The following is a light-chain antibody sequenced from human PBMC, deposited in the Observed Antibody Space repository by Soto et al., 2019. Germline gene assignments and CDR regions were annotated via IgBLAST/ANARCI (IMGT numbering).Light chain of an antibody. CDR3: QQYYSTPLT. CDR2: WAS. J-gene: IGKJ4*01. Sequence: DIVMTQSPDSLAVSLGERATINCKSSQSVLYNSNNKNYLAWYQQKPGQPPKLLIYWASTRESGVPDRFSGSGSGTDCTLPIISLQAEDVAVYYCQQYYSTPLTFGGGTKVEIK. V-gene: IGKV4-1*01. CDR1: QSVLYNSNNKNY.